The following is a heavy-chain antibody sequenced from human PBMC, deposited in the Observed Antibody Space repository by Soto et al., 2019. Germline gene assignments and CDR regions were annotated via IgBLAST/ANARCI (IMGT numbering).Heavy chain of an antibody. Sequence: PGESLKISCKGSGYTFANYWIGWVRQMPGRGLDWMGVIYPGDSDTKYTPSFQGHVTISADKSISTAYLQWSSLKASDTAMYYCASLIVANDAFDFWGQGTMVTVSS. J-gene: IGHJ3*01. CDR3: ASLIVANDAFDF. CDR2: IYPGDSDT. D-gene: IGHD5-12*01. V-gene: IGHV5-51*01. CDR1: GYTFANYW.